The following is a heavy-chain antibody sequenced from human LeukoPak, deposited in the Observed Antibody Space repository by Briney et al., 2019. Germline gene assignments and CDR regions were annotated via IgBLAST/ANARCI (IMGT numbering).Heavy chain of an antibody. Sequence: ASVTVSCKASGYTFTGYYMHWVRQATGQGLEWMGWMNPNSGNTGYAQKFQGRVTMTRNTSISTAYMEPSSLRSEDTAVYYCARGEQLSNDYWGQGTLVTVSS. V-gene: IGHV1-8*02. CDR2: MNPNSGNT. D-gene: IGHD1/OR15-1a*01. J-gene: IGHJ4*02. CDR3: ARGEQLSNDY. CDR1: GYTFTGYY.